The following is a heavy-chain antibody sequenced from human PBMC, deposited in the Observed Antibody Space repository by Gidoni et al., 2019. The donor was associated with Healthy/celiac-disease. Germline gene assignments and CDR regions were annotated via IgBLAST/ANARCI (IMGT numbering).Heavy chain of an antibody. CDR1: GYTFNSHG. Sequence: QVQSVQSGAMVKKPVASVKVACKASGYTFNSHGITWVRQAPGQGLVWMGWISAYNGNTNYAQKLQGRVTKTTDTSTSTAYMELRSLRSDDTAVYYCARSVSYYYDSSGYPEYNWFDPWGQGTLVTVSS. CDR3: ARSVSYYYDSSGYPEYNWFDP. D-gene: IGHD3-22*01. CDR2: ISAYNGNT. J-gene: IGHJ5*02. V-gene: IGHV1-18*01.